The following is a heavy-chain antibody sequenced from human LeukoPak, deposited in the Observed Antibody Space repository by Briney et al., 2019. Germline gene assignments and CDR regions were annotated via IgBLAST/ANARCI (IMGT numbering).Heavy chain of an antibody. CDR1: GFTFSDYE. J-gene: IGHJ5*02. D-gene: IGHD3-3*01. CDR2: ISSSSSTI. V-gene: IGHV3-48*03. CDR3: ASLLSEFP. Sequence: PGRSLRLSCAVSGFTFSDYEMNWVRHAQGKGLEWISYISSSSSTIYYANSVKGRFTISTDNATNSLFLQTNSLITADTAIYYCASLLSEFPWGQGTLLTVSS.